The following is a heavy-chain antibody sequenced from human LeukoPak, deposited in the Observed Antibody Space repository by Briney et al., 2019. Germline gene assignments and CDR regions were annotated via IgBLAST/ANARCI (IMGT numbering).Heavy chain of an antibody. D-gene: IGHD3-3*01. Sequence: GGSLRLSCAASGLIFTNYFMSCVRQAPGKGLEWVASIKHDGSEKYYVDSVRGRFTISRDNTKNSLYLQMSSLRAEDTAVYYCATDRGWRTSGYYLYYFEYWGQGTLVTFSS. V-gene: IGHV3-7*01. CDR2: IKHDGSEK. CDR1: GLIFTNYF. J-gene: IGHJ4*02. CDR3: ATDRGWRTSGYYLYYFEY.